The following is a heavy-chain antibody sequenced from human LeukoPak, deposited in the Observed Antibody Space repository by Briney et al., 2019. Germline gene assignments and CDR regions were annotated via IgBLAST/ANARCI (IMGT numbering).Heavy chain of an antibody. J-gene: IGHJ6*02. CDR1: GFGFSSYT. D-gene: IGHD1-26*01. CDR2: ISGSISSK. CDR3: VSGSYEGGYYGMDV. Sequence: GGSLRLSCAASGFGFSSYTMNWVRQAPGKGLEWVSSISGSISSKLYAESVKGRFTISRDNAKNSLYLQMNILRAAATDDYSCVSGSYEGGYYGMDVWAQGTTVTVSS. V-gene: IGHV3-21*01.